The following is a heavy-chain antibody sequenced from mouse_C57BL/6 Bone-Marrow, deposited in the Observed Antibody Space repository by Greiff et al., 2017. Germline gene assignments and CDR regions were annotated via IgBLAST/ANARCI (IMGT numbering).Heavy chain of an antibody. CDR1: GYTFTSYW. Sequence: QVQLQQPGAELVKPGASVKLSCKASGYTFTSYWMHWVKQRPGQGLEWIGMIHPNSGSTNYNEKFKSKATLTVDKSSSTAYMQLSSLTSEDSAVYYCASPNVLRFYWYFDVWGTGTTVTVSS. CDR2: IHPNSGST. D-gene: IGHD1-1*01. J-gene: IGHJ1*03. V-gene: IGHV1-64*01. CDR3: ASPNVLRFYWYFDV.